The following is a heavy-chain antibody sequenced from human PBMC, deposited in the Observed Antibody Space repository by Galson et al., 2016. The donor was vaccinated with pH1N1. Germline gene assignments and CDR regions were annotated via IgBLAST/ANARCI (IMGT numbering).Heavy chain of an antibody. CDR1: GFSLSTSGVG. CDR3: AHSYYGDYVGWFDP. J-gene: IGHJ5*02. V-gene: IGHV2-5*01. Sequence: PALVKPTQTLTLTRTFSGFSLSTSGVGVGWIRQPPGKALEWLALIYWNDNKRYSPSLKSRLTITKDTSKNQVVLTMTNMDPVDTATYYCAHSYYGDYVGWFDPWGQGTLVTVSS. D-gene: IGHD4-17*01. CDR2: IYWNDNK.